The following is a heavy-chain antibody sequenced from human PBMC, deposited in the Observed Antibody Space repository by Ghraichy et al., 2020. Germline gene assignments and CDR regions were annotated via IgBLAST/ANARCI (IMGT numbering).Heavy chain of an antibody. CDR3: AKIRAWGGFDY. J-gene: IGHJ4*01. V-gene: IGHV3-23*01. CDR2: ISGSGGRT. D-gene: IGHD3-16*01. Sequence: GGSLRLSCAASGLTFRSYDMSWVRQAPGKGLEWVSAISGSGGRTYYADSVKGRFTISRDNSKNTLYLQMSSLRAEDTAIYYCAKIRAWGGFDYWGHGTLVTVSS. CDR1: GLTFRSYD.